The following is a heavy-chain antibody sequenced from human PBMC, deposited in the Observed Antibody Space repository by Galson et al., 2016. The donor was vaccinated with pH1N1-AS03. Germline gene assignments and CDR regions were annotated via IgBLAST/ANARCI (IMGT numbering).Heavy chain of an antibody. Sequence: PALVKPTQTLTLTCSFSGFSLSTGGVHVAWIRQPPGKALEWLALIFWDGETRYRPSLTSRLTITKDTSKNEVVLTMTNMDPVDTSTYFCERSTHVNEGLDFWGQGTLVTVSS. J-gene: IGHJ4*02. CDR2: IFWDGET. CDR1: GFSLSTGGVH. D-gene: IGHD2-8*01. V-gene: IGHV2-5*02. CDR3: ERSTHVNEGLDF.